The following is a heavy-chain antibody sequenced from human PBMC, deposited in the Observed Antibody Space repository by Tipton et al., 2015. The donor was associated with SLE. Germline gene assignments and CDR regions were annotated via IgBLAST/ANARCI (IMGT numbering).Heavy chain of an antibody. CDR2: ISSSSSYI. CDR3: ARGEDSSSWYFDY. D-gene: IGHD6-13*01. CDR1: GFTFSSYS. V-gene: IGHV3-21*01. J-gene: IGHJ4*02. Sequence: SLRLSCAASGFTFSSYSMNWVRQAPGKGLEWVSSISSSSSYIYYADSVKGRFTISRDNAKNSLYLQMNSLRAEDTAVYYCARGEDSSSWYFDYWGQGTRVTVSS.